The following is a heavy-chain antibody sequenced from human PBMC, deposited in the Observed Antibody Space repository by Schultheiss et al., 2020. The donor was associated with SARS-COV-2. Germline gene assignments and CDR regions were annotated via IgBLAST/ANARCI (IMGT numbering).Heavy chain of an antibody. V-gene: IGHV1-3*01. D-gene: IGHD5-12*01. CDR3: AREGLGVATIFTGRDAFDI. CDR1: GYTFTSYA. J-gene: IGHJ3*02. CDR2: INAGNGNT. Sequence: ASVKVSCKASGYTFTSYAMHWVRQAPGQRLEWMGWINAGNGNTKYSQKFQGRVTITRDTSASTAYMELSSLRSEDTAVYYCAREGLGVATIFTGRDAFDIWGQGTMVTVSS.